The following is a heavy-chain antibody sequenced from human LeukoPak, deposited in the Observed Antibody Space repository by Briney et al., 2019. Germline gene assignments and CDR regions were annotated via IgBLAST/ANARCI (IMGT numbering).Heavy chain of an antibody. Sequence: GGSLRLSCAASGFTFSNYWMHWVRHAPGKGLVWVSRIDNGGSDTRHADSVKGRFTISRDNAKNTLYLQMNSLRAEDTAVYYCARELVRGVILYWGQGTLVTVSS. D-gene: IGHD3-10*01. CDR1: GFTFSNYW. V-gene: IGHV3-74*01. J-gene: IGHJ4*02. CDR3: ARELVRGVILY. CDR2: IDNGGSDT.